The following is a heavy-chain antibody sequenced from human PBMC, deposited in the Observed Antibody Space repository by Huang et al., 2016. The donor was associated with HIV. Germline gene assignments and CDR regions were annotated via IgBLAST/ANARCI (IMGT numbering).Heavy chain of an antibody. Sequence: EVQLLESGGGLVQPGGYLRLSCAAFGFTFNNYAMTWVRQAPGKGLEWVSTISGNGDSTYYADSVKGRCTISRDNSKNTLYLHMNSLRVEDTAVYYCAKGIKSSGSYYFDYWGQGTLVTVSS. CDR1: GFTFNNYA. CDR2: ISGNGDST. V-gene: IGHV3-23*01. J-gene: IGHJ4*02. CDR3: AKGIKSSGSYYFDY. D-gene: IGHD3-10*01.